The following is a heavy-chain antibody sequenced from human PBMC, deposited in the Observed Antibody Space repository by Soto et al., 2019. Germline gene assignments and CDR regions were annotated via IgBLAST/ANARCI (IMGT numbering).Heavy chain of an antibody. CDR2: ITPMFGTA. CDR3: ARKFDYESSGYYYAY. D-gene: IGHD3-22*01. V-gene: IGHV1-69*13. Sequence: GASVKVSCKASGGTFSRYTISWVRKAPGQGLEWMGGITPMFGTANYAQKFQGRVTIAADESTSTAYMELSSLRSEDTAVYYCARKFDYESSGYYYAYWGQGTVVTVSS. CDR1: GGTFSRYT. J-gene: IGHJ4*02.